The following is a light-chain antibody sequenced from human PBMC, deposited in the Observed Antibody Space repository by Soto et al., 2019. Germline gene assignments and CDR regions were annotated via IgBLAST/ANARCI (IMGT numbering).Light chain of an antibody. CDR1: QSVSSY. CDR2: GAS. Sequence: EIVLTQSPGTLSVSKRERATLSCRASQSVSSYLAWYQQKPVQAPRLLIYGASSRATGIPDRFSGSGSGTDFTLTISRLEPEDFAVYYCQQYGISLITFCQVTKLEIK. CDR3: QQYGISLIT. V-gene: IGKV3-20*01. J-gene: IGKJ5*01.